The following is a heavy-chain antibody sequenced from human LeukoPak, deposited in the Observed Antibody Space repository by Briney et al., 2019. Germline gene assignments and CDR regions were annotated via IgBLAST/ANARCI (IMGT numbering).Heavy chain of an antibody. V-gene: IGHV3-23*01. CDR2: ISGSGGST. Sequence: GGSLRLSCAASGFTFSSDAMSWVRHAPGKGLEWVSAISGSGGSTYYADSVKGRFTISRDNSKNTLYLQMNSLRAEDTAVYYCAKGGWGCSSTSCYADAFDIWGQGTMVTVSS. D-gene: IGHD2-2*01. CDR1: GFTFSSDA. J-gene: IGHJ3*02. CDR3: AKGGWGCSSTSCYADAFDI.